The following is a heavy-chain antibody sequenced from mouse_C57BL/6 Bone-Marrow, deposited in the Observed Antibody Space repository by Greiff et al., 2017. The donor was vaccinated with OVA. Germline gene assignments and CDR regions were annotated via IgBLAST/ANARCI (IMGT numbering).Heavy chain of an antibody. CDR1: GYTFTSYG. CDR3: ARGCGQEDY. V-gene: IGHV1-81*01. J-gene: IGHJ4*01. CDR2: IYPRSGNT. Sequence: VKLVESGAELARPGASVKLSCKASGYTFTSYGISWVKQRTGQGLEWIGEIYPRSGNTYYNEKFKGKATLTADKSSSTAYMELRSLTSEDSAVYFCARGCGQEDYWGQGTSVTVSS.